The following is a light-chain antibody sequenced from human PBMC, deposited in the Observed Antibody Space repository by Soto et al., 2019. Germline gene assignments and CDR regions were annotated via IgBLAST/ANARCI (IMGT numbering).Light chain of an antibody. Sequence: EIVLTQSPGTLSLSPGERATLSCRASQSVSSNFLAWYQQKPGQAPRLFIYGASSRATGIPDRFSGSGSGTDFTLTIGRLEPEDFAVYYCHQYGSSPLTFGGGTKVEIK. V-gene: IGKV3-20*01. J-gene: IGKJ4*01. CDR1: QSVSSNF. CDR2: GAS. CDR3: HQYGSSPLT.